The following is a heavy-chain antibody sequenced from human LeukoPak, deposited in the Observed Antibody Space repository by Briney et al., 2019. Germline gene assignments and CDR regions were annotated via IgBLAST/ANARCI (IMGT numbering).Heavy chain of an antibody. D-gene: IGHD3-10*01. Sequence: SETLSLTCTVSGGSVSSTSYSWGWIRQPPGKGLEWIGSIYYSGSTYYNPSLKSRVTISVDTSKNQFSLKLSSVTAADTAVYYCARRAGSYFDYWGQGTLVTVSS. J-gene: IGHJ4*02. V-gene: IGHV4-39*01. CDR2: IYYSGST. CDR1: GGSVSSTSYS. CDR3: ARRAGSYFDY.